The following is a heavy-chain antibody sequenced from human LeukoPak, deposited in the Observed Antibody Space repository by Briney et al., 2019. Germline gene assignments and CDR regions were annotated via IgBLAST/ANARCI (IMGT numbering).Heavy chain of an antibody. CDR3: ARKPPEIIAALDY. CDR2: IYYSGST. Sequence: PSQTLSLTCTVSSGSISSGDYYWSWIRQPPGKGLEWIGYIYYSGSTYYNPSLKSRVTISVDTSKNQFSLKLSSVTAADTAVYYCARKPPEIIAALDYWGQGTLVTVSS. D-gene: IGHD6-6*01. J-gene: IGHJ4*02. V-gene: IGHV4-30-4*08. CDR1: SGSISSGDYY.